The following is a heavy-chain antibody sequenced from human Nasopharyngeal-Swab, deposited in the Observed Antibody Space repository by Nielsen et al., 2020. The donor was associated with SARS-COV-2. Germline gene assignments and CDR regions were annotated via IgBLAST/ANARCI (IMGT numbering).Heavy chain of an antibody. CDR2: GFYSGTT. CDR3: ARSGYSYGLPVGYFGH. J-gene: IGHJ4*02. D-gene: IGHD5-18*01. V-gene: IGHV4-59*01. Sequence: SETLSLTCSVSGGSISSYYWSWIRQRPGKGLEWLGYGFYSGTTNYNPSLKSRVSISVDTSRNQFSLKLRSMTAADTAVYYCARSGYSYGLPVGYFGHWGQGILVTVSS. CDR1: GGSISSYY.